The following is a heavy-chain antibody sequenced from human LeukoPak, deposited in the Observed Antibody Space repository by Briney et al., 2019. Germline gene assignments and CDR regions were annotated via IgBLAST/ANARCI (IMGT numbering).Heavy chain of an antibody. D-gene: IGHD2-21*01. CDR2: ISDDGSYT. V-gene: IGHV3-74*01. Sequence: GGSLRLSCAASGFSFSSHWVHWVRQAPGKGLVWVSRISDDGSYTSNVDSVKGRFTIPRDNVNNMLYLHMNSLRAEDTAVYYCASFGISWRSSYWGQGTLVTVSS. CDR3: ASFGISWRSSY. CDR1: GFSFSSHW. J-gene: IGHJ4*02.